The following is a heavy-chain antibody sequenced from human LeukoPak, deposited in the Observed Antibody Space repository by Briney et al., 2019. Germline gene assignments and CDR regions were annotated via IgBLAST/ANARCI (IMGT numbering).Heavy chain of an antibody. Sequence: SSETLSLTCAVYGGSFSGYYWSWIRQPPGKGLAWIGEINHSGSTNYNPSLKSRVTISVDTSKNQFSLKLSSVTAADTAVYYCARGQGIVVAEPPDYWGQGTLVTVSS. J-gene: IGHJ4*02. CDR3: ARGQGIVVAEPPDY. D-gene: IGHD6-19*01. CDR2: INHSGST. CDR1: GGSFSGYY. V-gene: IGHV4-34*01.